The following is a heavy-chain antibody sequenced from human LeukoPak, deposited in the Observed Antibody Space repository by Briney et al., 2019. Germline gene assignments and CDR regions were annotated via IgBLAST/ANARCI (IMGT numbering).Heavy chain of an antibody. Sequence: SETLSLTCTVSGGSISNYYWVWIRQPPGKGLEGIGYIHSSGRTNYNPSLKSRVIISVDTSNNQFSLKLSSVTAADTAVYYCARVSLVRGAPDYYFDYWGQGTLVTVSS. CDR3: ARVSLVRGAPDYYFDY. CDR1: GGSISNYY. CDR2: IHSSGRT. D-gene: IGHD3-10*01. J-gene: IGHJ4*02. V-gene: IGHV4-59*08.